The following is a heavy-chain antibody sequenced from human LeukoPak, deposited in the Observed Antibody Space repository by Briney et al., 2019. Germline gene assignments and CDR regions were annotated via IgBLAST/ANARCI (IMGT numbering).Heavy chain of an antibody. J-gene: IGHJ4*02. Sequence: GGSLRLSCAASRFTFSSSSMNWVRQAPGKGLEWVSSISSSSGYIYYADSVKGRFTISRDNAKNSLYLQMNSLRAEDTAVYYCARDFRYDSSGYYDYWGQGTLVTVSS. D-gene: IGHD3-22*01. V-gene: IGHV3-21*01. CDR3: ARDFRYDSSGYYDY. CDR2: ISSSSGYI. CDR1: RFTFSSSS.